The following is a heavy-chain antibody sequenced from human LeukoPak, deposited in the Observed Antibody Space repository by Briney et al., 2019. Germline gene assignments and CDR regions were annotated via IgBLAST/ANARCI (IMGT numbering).Heavy chain of an antibody. V-gene: IGHV1-3*01. CDR2: INAGNGNT. CDR3: ASRGRPYGSGSYFVV. J-gene: IGHJ4*02. D-gene: IGHD3-10*01. Sequence: GASVKVSCKASGYTFTSYAMHWVRQAPGQRLEWMGWINAGNGNTKYSQKFQGRVTITRDTSASTAYMELSSLRSEDTAVYYCASRGRPYGSGSYFVVWGQGTLVTVSS. CDR1: GYTFTSYA.